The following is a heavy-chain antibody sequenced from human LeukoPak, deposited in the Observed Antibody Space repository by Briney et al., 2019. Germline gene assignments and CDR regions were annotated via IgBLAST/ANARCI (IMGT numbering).Heavy chain of an antibody. J-gene: IGHJ2*01. V-gene: IGHV1-2*02. CDR3: ARDSAYYGSGTYSMGYWYFGL. Sequence: ASVKVSCKTSGYTFTDYYIHWVRQAPGQGLEWMGWISPNSGGANYAQKFQGRVTMTRDTSINTTYMELSRLRSDDTAVYYCARDSAYYGSGTYSMGYWYFGLWGRGTLVTVSS. CDR2: ISPNSGGA. CDR1: GYTFTDYY. D-gene: IGHD3-10*01.